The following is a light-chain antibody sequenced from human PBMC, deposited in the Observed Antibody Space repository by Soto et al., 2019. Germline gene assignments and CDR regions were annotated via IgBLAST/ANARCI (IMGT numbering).Light chain of an antibody. CDR1: QNVNIW. CDR3: LQYNSLPYT. J-gene: IGKJ2*01. CDR2: KTS. Sequence: GDRVILTCRASQNVNIWLAWYQQRPRKAPKLLIYKTSSLESGVPSRFSGSGSGTEFTLTISSLETDDFGTYFCLQYNSLPYTFGQGTKVDIK. V-gene: IGKV1-5*03.